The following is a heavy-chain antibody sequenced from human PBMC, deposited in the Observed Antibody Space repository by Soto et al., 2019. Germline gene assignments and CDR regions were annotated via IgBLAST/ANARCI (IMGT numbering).Heavy chain of an antibody. J-gene: IGHJ1*01. V-gene: IGHV2-5*02. D-gene: IGHD4-17*01. Sequence: QITLKESGPTLVKPTQTLTLTCTFSGFSLSTSGVGVGWIRQPPGKALEWLALIYWDDDKRYSPSLKSRLTSTKDTSKNQVVLTMTNMDPVDTATYYCAHSYYGGNPEYFQHWGQGTLVTVSS. CDR3: AHSYYGGNPEYFQH. CDR2: IYWDDDK. CDR1: GFSLSTSGVG.